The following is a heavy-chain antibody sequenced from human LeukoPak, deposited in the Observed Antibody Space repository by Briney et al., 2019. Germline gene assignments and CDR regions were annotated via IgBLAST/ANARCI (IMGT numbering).Heavy chain of an antibody. Sequence: PSETLSLTCAVYGGSFSGYYWSWIRQPPGKGLEWIGEINHSGSTNYNPSLKRRVTISVDTSKNQFSLKLSSVTAADTAVYYCARARALRSRPQGFDPWGQGTLVTVSS. CDR2: INHSGST. CDR3: ARARALRSRPQGFDP. V-gene: IGHV4-34*01. J-gene: IGHJ5*02. CDR1: GGSFSGYY.